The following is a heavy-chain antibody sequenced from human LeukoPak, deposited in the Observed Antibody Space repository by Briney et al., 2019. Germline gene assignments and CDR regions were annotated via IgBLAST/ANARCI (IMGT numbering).Heavy chain of an antibody. CDR3: TRHAPAVIGWPFDY. CDR1: GGSISGYY. Sequence: PSETLSLTCTVSGGSISGYYWSWIRQPPGKELEWIGYVHYSGTTNYHPPLKSRVTISVDSSNNRFSLKLSSVTAADTAVYYCTRHAPAVIGWPFDYWGQGALVTVSS. J-gene: IGHJ4*02. V-gene: IGHV4-59*08. CDR2: VHYSGTT. D-gene: IGHD3-22*01.